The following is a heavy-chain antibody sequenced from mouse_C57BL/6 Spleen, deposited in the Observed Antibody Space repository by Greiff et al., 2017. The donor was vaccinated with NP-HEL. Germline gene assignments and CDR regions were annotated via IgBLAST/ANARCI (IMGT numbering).Heavy chain of an antibody. CDR3: RRGGGVAY. Sequence: VQLQQSGAELVRPGASVTLSCKASGYTFTDYEMHWVKQTPVHGLEWIGAIDPETGGTAYNQKFKGKAILTADKSSSTAYMELRSLTSEDSAVYYGRRGGGVAYWGQGTLVTVSA. V-gene: IGHV1-15*01. CDR2: IDPETGGT. CDR1: GYTFTDYE. J-gene: IGHJ3*01.